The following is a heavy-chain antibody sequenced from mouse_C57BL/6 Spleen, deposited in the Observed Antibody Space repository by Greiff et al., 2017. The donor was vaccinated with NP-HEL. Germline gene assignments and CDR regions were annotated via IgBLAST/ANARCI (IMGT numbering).Heavy chain of an antibody. CDR2: INPNNGGT. CDR1: GYTFTDYY. D-gene: IGHD1-1*01. Sequence: VQLQQSGPELVKPGASVKISCKASGYTFTDYYMNWVKQSHGKSLEWIGDINPNNGGTSYNQKFKGKATLTVDKSSSTAYMELRSLTSEDSAVYYCARVPYYYGSSSFDYWGQGTTLTVSS. V-gene: IGHV1-26*01. J-gene: IGHJ2*01. CDR3: ARVPYYYGSSSFDY.